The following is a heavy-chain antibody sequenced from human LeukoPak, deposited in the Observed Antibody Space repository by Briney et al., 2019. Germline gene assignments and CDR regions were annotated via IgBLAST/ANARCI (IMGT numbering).Heavy chain of an antibody. Sequence: PGGSLRLSCAASGFTFSTYWMHWVRQAPGKGLVWVSRIKSDGGTNYAHSVKGRFTISRDNAKNTVSLQMNSLRPEDTGVYYCARAPSEIGGYYPEYFRHWGQGTLVTVSS. CDR3: ARAPSEIGGYYPEYFRH. CDR1: GFTFSTYW. D-gene: IGHD3-22*01. CDR2: IKSDGGT. J-gene: IGHJ1*01. V-gene: IGHV3-74*01.